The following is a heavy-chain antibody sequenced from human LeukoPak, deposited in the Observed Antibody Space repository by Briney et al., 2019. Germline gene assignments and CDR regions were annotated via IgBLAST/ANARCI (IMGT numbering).Heavy chain of an antibody. CDR3: ARDSSYCTNGVCYYYYYYYMDV. Sequence: PSETLSLTCTVSGGSISSGDYYWSWIRQHPGKGLEWIGYIYYSGSTYYNPSLKSRVTISVDTSKNQFSLKLSSVTAADTAVYYCARDSSYCTNGVCYYYYYYYMDVWGKGTTVTVSS. CDR1: GGSISSGDYY. CDR2: IYYSGST. J-gene: IGHJ6*03. D-gene: IGHD2-8*01. V-gene: IGHV4-31*03.